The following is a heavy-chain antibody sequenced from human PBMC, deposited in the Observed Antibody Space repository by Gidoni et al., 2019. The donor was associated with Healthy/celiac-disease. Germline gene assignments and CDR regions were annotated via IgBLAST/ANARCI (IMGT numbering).Heavy chain of an antibody. CDR2: IWYDGSNK. CDR3: ARDSSGDTSYFDY. D-gene: IGHD6-19*01. J-gene: IGHJ4*02. Sequence: QVQLVESGGGVVQPGRSLRRSCAASGFTFSTYGMHWVRQAPGKGLEWVAVIWYDGSNKYYADSVKGRFTISRDNSKNTLYLQMNSLRAEDTAVYYCARDSSGDTSYFDYWGQGTLVTVSS. V-gene: IGHV3-33*01. CDR1: GFTFSTYG.